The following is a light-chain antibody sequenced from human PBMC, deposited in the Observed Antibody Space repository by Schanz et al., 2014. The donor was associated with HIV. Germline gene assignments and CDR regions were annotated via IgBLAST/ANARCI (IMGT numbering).Light chain of an antibody. CDR3: QQYGSSPLT. Sequence: EIVMTQSPATLSVSPGERATLSCRASQSVSSYLAWYQQKPGQAPRLLIYDASSRATGIPDRFSGSGSGTDFTLTISRLEPEDFAVYYCQQYGSSPLTFGGGTKVEIK. J-gene: IGKJ4*01. CDR1: QSVSSY. V-gene: IGKV3-20*01. CDR2: DAS.